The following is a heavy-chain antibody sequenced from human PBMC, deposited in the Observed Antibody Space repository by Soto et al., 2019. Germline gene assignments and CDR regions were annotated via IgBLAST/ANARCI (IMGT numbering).Heavy chain of an antibody. D-gene: IGHD3-3*02. CDR3: SSSIFGVIVTKNY. V-gene: IGHV3-73*01. CDR1: GFTFRGSA. J-gene: IGHJ4*02. CDR2: IRTRTNTFAT. Sequence: GGSLRLSCAASGFTFRGSAIHWVRQAPGKGPEWVGRIRTRTNTFATTYAASVEGRFTISRDDTKNTAYLQMTGLKTEDTAVYYCSSSIFGVIVTKNYWGRGTLVTVSS.